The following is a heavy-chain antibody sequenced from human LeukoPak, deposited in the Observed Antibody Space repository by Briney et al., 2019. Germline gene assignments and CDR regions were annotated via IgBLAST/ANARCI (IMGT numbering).Heavy chain of an antibody. CDR3: ASRNYGSGSYYKEYYFDY. CDR2: IKQDGSEK. D-gene: IGHD3-10*01. J-gene: IGHJ4*02. V-gene: IGHV3-7*03. CDR1: GFTFSSYW. Sequence: PGGSLRLSCAASGFTFSSYWMSWVRQAPGKGLEWVANIKQDGSEKYYVDSVKGRFTISRDNAKNSLYLQMNSLRAEDTAVYYCASRNYGSGSYYKEYYFDYWGQGTLVTVSS.